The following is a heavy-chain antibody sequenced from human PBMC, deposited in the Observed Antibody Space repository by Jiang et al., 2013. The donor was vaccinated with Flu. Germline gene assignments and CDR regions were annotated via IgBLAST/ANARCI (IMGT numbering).Heavy chain of an antibody. CDR1: GFTFSDYW. CDR3: ARGHDSGWYDHYGMDV. J-gene: IGHJ6*02. D-gene: IGHD6-19*01. V-gene: IGHV3-74*01. CDR2: INSDGSST. Sequence: QLVESGGGLVQPGGSLRLSCAASGFTFSDYWMHWVRRPPGKGLVWVSRINSDGSSTNYADSVKGRFTISRDNAKNTLYLQMNSLRAEDTAVYYCARGHDSGWYDHYGMDVWGQGTTVTVSS.